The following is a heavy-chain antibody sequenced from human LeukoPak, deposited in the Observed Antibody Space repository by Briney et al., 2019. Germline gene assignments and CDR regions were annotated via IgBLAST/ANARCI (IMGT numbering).Heavy chain of an antibody. Sequence: QTLSLTCAISGDSVSSNSAAWNWIRQSPSRGLEWLGRTYYRSKWYNDYAVSVKSRITINPDTSKNQFSLQLNSVTPEDTAVYYCARVHYYDSSGYYSENGYFDYWGQGTLVTVSS. J-gene: IGHJ4*02. D-gene: IGHD3-22*01. CDR1: GDSVSSNSAA. V-gene: IGHV6-1*01. CDR2: TYYRSKWYN. CDR3: ARVHYYDSSGYYSENGYFDY.